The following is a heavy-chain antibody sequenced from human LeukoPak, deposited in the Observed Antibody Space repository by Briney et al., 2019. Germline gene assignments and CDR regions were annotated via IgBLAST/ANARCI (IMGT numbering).Heavy chain of an antibody. CDR3: ARVTGYMIEDYFDY. CDR2: IYYSGST. V-gene: IGHV4-59*02. Sequence: SETLSLTCTVSGASVSKYYWSWIRQPPGKGLEWIGYIYYSGSTNYNPSLKSRVTISVDTSKNQFSLRLSSVTAADTAVYYCARVTGYMIEDYFDYWGQGTLVTVSS. D-gene: IGHD3-22*01. CDR1: GASVSKYY. J-gene: IGHJ4*02.